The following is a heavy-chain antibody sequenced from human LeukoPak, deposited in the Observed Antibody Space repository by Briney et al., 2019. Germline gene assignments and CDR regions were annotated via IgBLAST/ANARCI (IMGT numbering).Heavy chain of an antibody. J-gene: IGHJ4*02. Sequence: SETLSLTCAVYGGSFSGYSWSWIRQPPGKGLEWIGEINHSGSTNYNPSLKSRVTISVDTSKNQFSLKLSSVTAADTAVYYCARVPSVHWGQGTLVTVSS. CDR1: GGSFSGYS. CDR3: ARVPSVH. V-gene: IGHV4-34*01. CDR2: INHSGST.